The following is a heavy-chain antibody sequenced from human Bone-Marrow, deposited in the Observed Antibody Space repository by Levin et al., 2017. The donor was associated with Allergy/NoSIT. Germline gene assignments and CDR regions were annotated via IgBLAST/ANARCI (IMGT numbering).Heavy chain of an antibody. CDR2: LYSGGNT. D-gene: IGHD4-17*01. Sequence: SCAASGITVSYNYMNWVRQSPGKGLEWVSVLYSGGNTHYADSVKGRFTISRDNSKNTLYLQMDNLRAEDTAMYYCARDLSAGDYVFDYWGQGTLVSVSS. V-gene: IGHV3-53*01. J-gene: IGHJ4*02. CDR1: GITVSYNY. CDR3: ARDLSAGDYVFDY.